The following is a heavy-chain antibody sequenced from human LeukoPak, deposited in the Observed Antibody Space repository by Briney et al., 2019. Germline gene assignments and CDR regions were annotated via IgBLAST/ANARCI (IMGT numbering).Heavy chain of an antibody. J-gene: IGHJ6*03. CDR3: AKEMNWNYVGYYYYYMDV. Sequence: SVKVSCKASGGTFSSYAISWVRQAPGQGLEWMGRIIPIFGTANYAQKFQGRVTITTDESTSTVYMELSSLRSEDTAVYYCAKEMNWNYVGYYYYYMDVWGKGTTVTVSS. D-gene: IGHD1-7*01. CDR2: IIPIFGTA. V-gene: IGHV1-69*05. CDR1: GGTFSSYA.